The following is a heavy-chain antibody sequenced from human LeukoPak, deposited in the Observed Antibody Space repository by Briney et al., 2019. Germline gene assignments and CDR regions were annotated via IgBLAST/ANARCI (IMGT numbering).Heavy chain of an antibody. CDR3: ARDNAYMFDY. CDR1: GFTFSDYY. D-gene: IGHD5-24*01. Sequence: PGGSLRLSCAASGFTFSDYYMSWIRQAPGKGLEWVSYISSSGSTIYYADSVKGRFTVSRDNAKNTLYLEMNRLRAEDTAVYYCARDNAYMFDYWGQGTQVTVSS. CDR2: ISSSGSTI. J-gene: IGHJ4*02. V-gene: IGHV3-11*04.